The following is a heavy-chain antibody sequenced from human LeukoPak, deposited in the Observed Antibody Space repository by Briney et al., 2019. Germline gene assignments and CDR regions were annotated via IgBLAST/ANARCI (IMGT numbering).Heavy chain of an antibody. D-gene: IGHD3-22*01. J-gene: IGHJ6*03. Sequence: ASVKVSCKASGYTFTSYDINWVRQATGQGLEWMGWMNPNSGNTGYAQKFQGRVTITRNTSTSTAYMEPSSLRSEDTAVYYCARGRYYDSSGVYYYYYYMDVWGKGTTVTVSS. V-gene: IGHV1-8*03. CDR3: ARGRYYDSSGVYYYYYYMDV. CDR1: GYTFTSYD. CDR2: MNPNSGNT.